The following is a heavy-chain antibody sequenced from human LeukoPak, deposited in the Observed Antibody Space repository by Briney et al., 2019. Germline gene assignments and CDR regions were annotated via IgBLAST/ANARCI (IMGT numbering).Heavy chain of an antibody. J-gene: IGHJ4*02. Sequence: TSETLSLTCTVSGGSISSYYWSWIRQPPGKGLEWIGYIYYCGSTNYNPSLKSRVTISVDTSENQFSLKLSSVTAADTAVYYCARDRRWLQSGLDYWGQGTLVTVFS. CDR3: ARDRRWLQSGLDY. CDR1: GGSISSYY. CDR2: IYYCGST. V-gene: IGHV4-59*01. D-gene: IGHD5-24*01.